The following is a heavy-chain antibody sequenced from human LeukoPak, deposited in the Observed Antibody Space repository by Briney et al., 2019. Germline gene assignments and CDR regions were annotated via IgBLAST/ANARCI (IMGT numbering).Heavy chain of an antibody. CDR3: ARKSIQLWSPGDY. D-gene: IGHD5-18*01. V-gene: IGHV4-30-4*07. CDR2: IYYSGST. Sequence: PSETLSLTCAVSGGSISSGGYSWSWIRQPPGKGLEWIGYIYYSGSTYYNPSLKSRVTISIDTSKNQFSLKLSSVTAADTAVYYCARKSIQLWSPGDYWGQGTLVTVSS. CDR1: GGSISSGGYS. J-gene: IGHJ4*02.